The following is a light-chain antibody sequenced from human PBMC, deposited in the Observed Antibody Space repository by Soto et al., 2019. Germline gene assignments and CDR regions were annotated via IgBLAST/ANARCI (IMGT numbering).Light chain of an antibody. V-gene: IGKV3-15*01. CDR3: QQYNNWPPWT. J-gene: IGKJ1*01. CDR1: QSVSSN. Sequence: EIVLTQSPATLSLSPGERATLSCRASQSVSSNLAWYQQKPGQAPRLLIYATSSRATGVPTRFSGSGSGTDFTLTISSLQSEDFAVYYCQQYNNWPPWTLGQGTKVDIK. CDR2: ATS.